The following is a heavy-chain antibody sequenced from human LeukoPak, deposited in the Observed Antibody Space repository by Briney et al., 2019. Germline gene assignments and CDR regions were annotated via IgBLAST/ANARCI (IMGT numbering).Heavy chain of an antibody. CDR2: INPNSGGT. V-gene: IGHV1-2*06. Sequence: ASVKVSCKASGYTFTSYYMHWVRQAPGQGLEWMGRINPNSGGTNYAQKFQGRVTMTRGTSISTAYMELSRLRSDDTAVYYCARANPYYYDSSGYSASRRDWFDPWGQGTLVTVSS. CDR1: GYTFTSYY. J-gene: IGHJ5*02. CDR3: ARANPYYYDSSGYSASRRDWFDP. D-gene: IGHD3-22*01.